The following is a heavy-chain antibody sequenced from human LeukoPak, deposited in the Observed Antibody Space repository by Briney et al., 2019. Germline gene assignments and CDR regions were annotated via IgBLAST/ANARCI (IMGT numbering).Heavy chain of an antibody. Sequence: GGSLRLSCAASGFTFSSYSMNWVRQAPGKGLEWVSYISSSSSTIYYADSVKGRFTISRDNSKNSLYLQMNSLRAEDTAVYYCAREDSSSWYGVVYYYYMDVWGKGTTVTVSS. CDR1: GFTFSSYS. D-gene: IGHD6-13*01. CDR2: ISSSSSTI. V-gene: IGHV3-48*01. J-gene: IGHJ6*03. CDR3: AREDSSSWYGVVYYYYMDV.